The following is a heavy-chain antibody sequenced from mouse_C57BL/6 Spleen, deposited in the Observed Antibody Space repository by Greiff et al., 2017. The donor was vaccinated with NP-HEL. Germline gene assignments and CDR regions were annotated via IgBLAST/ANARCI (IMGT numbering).Heavy chain of an antibody. CDR3: ARQGTGNAMDY. CDR2: ISSGGSYT. D-gene: IGHD3-3*01. Sequence: EVKLQESGGDLVKPGGSLKLSCAASGFTFSSYGMSWVRQTPDKRLEWVATISSGGSYTYYPDSVKGRFTISRDNAKNTLYLQMSSLKSEDTAMYYCARQGTGNAMDYWGQGTSVTVSS. J-gene: IGHJ4*01. CDR1: GFTFSSYG. V-gene: IGHV5-6*01.